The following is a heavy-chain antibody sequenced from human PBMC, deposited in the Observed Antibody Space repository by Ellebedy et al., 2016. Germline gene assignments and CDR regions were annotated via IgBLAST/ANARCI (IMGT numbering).Heavy chain of an antibody. CDR1: GFSVSRSY. Sequence: GGSLRLSCTASGFSVSRSYMNWVRQAPGKGLEWVANIKQDGSEKSYVASVMGRFTISRDNAKRSLYLQMNDLRAEDTAVYYCVTGYKAYWGQGTLVTVSS. D-gene: IGHD5-12*01. V-gene: IGHV3-7*01. CDR3: VTGYKAY. CDR2: IKQDGSEK. J-gene: IGHJ4*02.